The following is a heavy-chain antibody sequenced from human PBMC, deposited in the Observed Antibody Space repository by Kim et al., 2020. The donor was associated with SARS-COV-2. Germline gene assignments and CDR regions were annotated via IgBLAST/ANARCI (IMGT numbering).Heavy chain of an antibody. V-gene: IGHV4-59*01. CDR1: GGSISSYY. J-gene: IGHJ3*02. CDR2: IYYSGST. Sequence: SETLSLTCTVSGGSISSYYWSWIRQPPGKGLEWIGYIYYSGSTNYNPSLKSRVTISVDTSKNQFSLKLSSVTAADTAVYYCSRASYYYCSGSYSGAFDI. D-gene: IGHD3-10*01. CDR3: SRASYYYCSGSYSGAFDI.